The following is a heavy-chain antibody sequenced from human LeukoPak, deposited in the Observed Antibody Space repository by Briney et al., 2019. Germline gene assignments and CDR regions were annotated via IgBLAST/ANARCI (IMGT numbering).Heavy chain of an antibody. CDR3: ARHYGP. Sequence: ASVKVSCKASGYSFDSYVMHWVRQAPGQRPEWMGWVNAGNGDTKFSRKFQGRLIITRDTSATTAYMELSSLRSADTAVYYCARHYGPWGQGTLVTVSS. J-gene: IGHJ5*02. D-gene: IGHD3-16*01. CDR2: VNAGNGDT. V-gene: IGHV1-3*01. CDR1: GYSFDSYV.